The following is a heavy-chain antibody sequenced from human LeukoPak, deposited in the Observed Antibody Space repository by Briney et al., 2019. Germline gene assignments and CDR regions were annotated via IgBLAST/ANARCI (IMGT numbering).Heavy chain of an antibody. Sequence: GGSLRLSCAASGFTVSSNYMSCVRQAPGKGLEWVSVIYSGGRTYYADSVKGRFTISRDSSKNTLYLQMNSLRAEDTAVYYCARDGGDGYSDYWGQGTLVPVSS. CDR1: GFTVSSNY. V-gene: IGHV3-53*01. CDR2: IYSGGRT. CDR3: ARDGGDGYSDY. D-gene: IGHD5-24*01. J-gene: IGHJ4*02.